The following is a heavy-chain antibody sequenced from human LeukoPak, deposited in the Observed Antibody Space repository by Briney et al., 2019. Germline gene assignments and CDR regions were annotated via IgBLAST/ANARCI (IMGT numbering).Heavy chain of an antibody. D-gene: IGHD3-22*01. CDR2: IYHSGST. V-gene: IGHV4-38-2*02. CDR3: AGKYYYDSSGYFYVDW. CDR1: GQSISSGYY. J-gene: IGHJ4*02. Sequence: SETLSLTCTVSGQSISSGYYWGWIRQPPGKVLEWIGSIYHSGSTYYNPSLKSRVTISLDTSKNQFSLKLTSVTAADTAVYYCAGKYYYDSSGYFYVDWWGQGTLVTASS.